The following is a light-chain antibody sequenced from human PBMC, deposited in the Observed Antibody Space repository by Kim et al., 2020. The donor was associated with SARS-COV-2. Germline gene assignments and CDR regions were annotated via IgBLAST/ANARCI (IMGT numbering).Light chain of an antibody. V-gene: IGKV2-28*01. CDR1: QSLLHSNGYNY. J-gene: IGKJ2*01. CDR2: LGS. Sequence: ETASISCRSSQSLLHSNGYNYLDWYLQKPGQSPQLLIYLGSTRASGVPDRFSGSGSGTDFTLKISRVEAEDVGVYYCMQALQTPYTFGQGTKLEI. CDR3: MQALQTPYT.